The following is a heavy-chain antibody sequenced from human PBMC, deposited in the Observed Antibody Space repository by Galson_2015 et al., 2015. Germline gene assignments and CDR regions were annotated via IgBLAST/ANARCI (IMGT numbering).Heavy chain of an antibody. V-gene: IGHV4-34*01. J-gene: IGHJ5*02. CDR3: ARGFRAQEAAAGTVGGSWFDP. CDR1: GGSFSGYY. CDR2: INHSGST. Sequence: ETLSLTCAVYGGSFSGYYWSWIRQPPGKGLEWIGEINHSGSTNYNPSLESRVTISVDTSKNQFSLKLSSVTAADTAVYYCARGFRAQEAAAGTVGGSWFDPWGQGTLVTVSS. D-gene: IGHD6-13*01.